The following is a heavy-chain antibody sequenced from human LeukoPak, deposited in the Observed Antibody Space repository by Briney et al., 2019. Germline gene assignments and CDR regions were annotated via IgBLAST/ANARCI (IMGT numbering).Heavy chain of an antibody. V-gene: IGHV4-39*01. Sequence: SETLSLTCTVSGGSISSSSYYWGWIRQPPGKGLEWIGSIYYSGSTYYNPSLKSRVTISVDTSKNQFSLKLSSVTAADTAVYYCARKVVTASPFQHRGQGTLVTVSS. CDR3: ARKVVTASPFQH. CDR2: IYYSGST. J-gene: IGHJ1*01. CDR1: GGSISSSSYY. D-gene: IGHD2-21*02.